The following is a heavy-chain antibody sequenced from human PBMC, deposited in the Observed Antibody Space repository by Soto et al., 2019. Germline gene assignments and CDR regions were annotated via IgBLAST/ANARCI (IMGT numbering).Heavy chain of an antibody. Sequence: GSLRLSCAASVFPFSSDSMNWVRQAPGKGLDWVSYISSSSSTIYYADSVKGRSTISRDNAKNSLYLQMNSLRDEDTAVYYCARDAFSSTVEKYYYYYGMDVWGQGTTVTVS. CDR1: VFPFSSDS. CDR3: ARDAFSSTVEKYYYYYGMDV. J-gene: IGHJ6*02. V-gene: IGHV3-48*02. CDR2: ISSSSSTI. D-gene: IGHD6-13*01.